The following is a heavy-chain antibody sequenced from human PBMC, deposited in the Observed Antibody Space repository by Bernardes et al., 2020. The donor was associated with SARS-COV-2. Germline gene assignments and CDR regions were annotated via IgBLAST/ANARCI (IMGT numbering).Heavy chain of an antibody. Sequence: GGSLRLSCAASGFTFSSYSMNWVRQAPGKGLEWVSSISSSSSYIYYADSVKGRFTISRDNAKNSLYLQMNSLRAEDTAVYYCATPRGYSYGPFDYWGQGTLVTVSS. D-gene: IGHD5-18*01. CDR1: GFTFSSYS. V-gene: IGHV3-21*01. J-gene: IGHJ4*02. CDR3: ATPRGYSYGPFDY. CDR2: ISSSSSYI.